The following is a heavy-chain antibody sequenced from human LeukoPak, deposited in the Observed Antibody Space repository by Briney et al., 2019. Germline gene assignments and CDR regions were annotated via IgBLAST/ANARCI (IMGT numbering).Heavy chain of an antibody. D-gene: IGHD2-2*01. J-gene: IGHJ4*02. CDR1: GFTFSSYA. CDR3: AKDWFIVVVPAAKGRVDY. Sequence: PGGSLRLSCAASGFTFSSYAMSWVRQAPGKGLEWVSAISGSGGSTYYADSVKGRFTISRDNSKNTLYLQMNSLRDEDTAVYYCAKDWFIVVVPAAKGRVDYWGQGTLVTVSS. CDR2: ISGSGGST. V-gene: IGHV3-23*01.